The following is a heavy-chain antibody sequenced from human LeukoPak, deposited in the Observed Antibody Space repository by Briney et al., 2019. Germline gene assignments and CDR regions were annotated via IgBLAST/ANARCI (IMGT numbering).Heavy chain of an antibody. CDR1: GFTFSTYT. D-gene: IGHD6-19*01. CDR2: ISSSSSYI. J-gene: IGHJ4*02. CDR3: ARVGAGLSFDY. V-gene: IGHV3-21*01. Sequence: TGGSLRLSCAASGFTFSTYTMNWVRQAPGKGLEWVSFISSSSSYIYYADSVKGRFTISRDNANNSLYLQMNSPRAEDTAVYYCARVGAGLSFDYWGQGTLVTVSS.